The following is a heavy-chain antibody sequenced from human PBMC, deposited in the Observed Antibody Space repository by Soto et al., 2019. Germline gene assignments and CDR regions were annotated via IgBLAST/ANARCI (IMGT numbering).Heavy chain of an antibody. CDR2: ISGSGGST. CDR1: GFTFSSYA. J-gene: IGHJ4*02. V-gene: IGHV3-23*01. CDR3: AKHYSSGWYSVGGFDY. D-gene: IGHD6-19*01. Sequence: GGSLRLSCAASGFTFSSYAMSWVRQAPGKGLEWVSAISGSGGSTYYADSVKGRFTISRDNSKNTLYLQMNSLRAEDTAVYYCAKHYSSGWYSVGGFDYWGQGTLVTVSS.